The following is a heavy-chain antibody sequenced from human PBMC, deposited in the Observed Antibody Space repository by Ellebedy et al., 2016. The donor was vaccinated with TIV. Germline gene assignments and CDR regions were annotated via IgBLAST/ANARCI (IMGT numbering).Heavy chain of an antibody. J-gene: IGHJ5*02. CDR3: AKDLWARIVVVYGSSWFDP. CDR1: GFTFSSYA. Sequence: GESLKISCAASGFTFSSYAMSWVRQAPGKGLEWVSAISGSGGSTYYADSVKGRFTISRDNSKNTLYLQMNSLRAEDTAVYYCAKDLWARIVVVYGSSWFDPWGQGTLVTVSS. V-gene: IGHV3-23*01. CDR2: ISGSGGST. D-gene: IGHD3-22*01.